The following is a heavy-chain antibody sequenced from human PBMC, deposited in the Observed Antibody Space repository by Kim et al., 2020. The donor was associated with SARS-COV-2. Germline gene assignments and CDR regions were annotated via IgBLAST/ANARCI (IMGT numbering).Heavy chain of an antibody. CDR1: GFTFSSYG. V-gene: IGHV3-30*18. D-gene: IGHD3-22*01. CDR3: AKGGLYYYDSSTRDDAFDI. CDR2: ISYDGSNK. J-gene: IGHJ3*02. Sequence: GGSLRLSCAASGFTFSSYGMHWVRQAPGKGLAWVAVISYDGSNKYYADSVKGRFTISRDNSKNTLYLQMNSLRAEDTAVYYCAKGGLYYYDSSTRDDAFDIWGQGTMVTVSS.